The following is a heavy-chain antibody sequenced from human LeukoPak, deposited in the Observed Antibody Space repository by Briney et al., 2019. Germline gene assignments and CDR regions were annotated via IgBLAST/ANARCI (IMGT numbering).Heavy chain of an antibody. Sequence: GGSLRLSCAASGFTVSSNYMSWVRQAPGEGREWGSVFYAGGATDYADSVKGRFSIARDNSKNTVSLQMNSLRAEDTAVYYCAGGRVLRYFDGLYSFNCFDPGGQGTLVTVS. CDR2: FYAGGAT. D-gene: IGHD3-9*01. V-gene: IGHV3-53*01. CDR3: AGGRVLRYFDGLYSFNCFDP. J-gene: IGHJ5*02. CDR1: GFTVSSNY.